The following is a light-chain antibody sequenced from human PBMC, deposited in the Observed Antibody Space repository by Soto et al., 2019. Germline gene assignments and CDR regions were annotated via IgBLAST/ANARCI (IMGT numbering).Light chain of an antibody. Sequence: EIVLTQSPATLSLSPGERATLSCRASQSISSQLAWYQQKPGLAPRLLIYDASSRAAGISHRFSGSGSGTDFTLTISSLQAEDVAVYYCQQYYSTQTFGQGTKVDI. CDR2: DAS. J-gene: IGKJ1*01. CDR3: QQYYSTQT. CDR1: QSISSQ. V-gene: IGKV3-11*01.